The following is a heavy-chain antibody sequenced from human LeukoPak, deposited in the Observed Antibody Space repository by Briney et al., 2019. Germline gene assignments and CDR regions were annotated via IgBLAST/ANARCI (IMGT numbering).Heavy chain of an antibody. J-gene: IGHJ4*02. CDR2: SATTKPNSCTT. D-gene: IGHD6-13*01. CDR1: GFSIADHH. CDR3: VSVVTTRSGWYHFDN. Sequence: GGSLRLSCAGAGFSIADHHMDWVRQAPGTGLEWIGRSATTKPNSCTTQYAASVRGRFTISRDDSQNSLYLHLNSLKTEDTAVYYCVSVVTTRSGWYHFDNWGLGTLVSVSS. V-gene: IGHV3-72*01.